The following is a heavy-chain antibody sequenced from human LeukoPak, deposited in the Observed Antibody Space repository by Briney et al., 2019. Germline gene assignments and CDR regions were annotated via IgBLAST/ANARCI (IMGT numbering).Heavy chain of an antibody. Sequence: PGGSLRLSCAASGFTFSSYAMSWVRQAPGKGLEWVSSISSSSSYRYYADSVKGRFTISRDNSKNTLYLQMNSLRAEDTAVYYCAKDAMWYYGSGSYYHPDYFDYWGQGTLVTVSP. CDR2: ISSSSSYR. V-gene: IGHV3-23*01. CDR3: AKDAMWYYGSGSYYHPDYFDY. D-gene: IGHD3-10*01. J-gene: IGHJ4*02. CDR1: GFTFSSYA.